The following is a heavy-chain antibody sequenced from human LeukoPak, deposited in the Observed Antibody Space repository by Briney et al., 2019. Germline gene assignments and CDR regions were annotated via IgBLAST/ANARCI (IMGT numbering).Heavy chain of an antibody. CDR3: ARDAGQETPFDY. CDR2: IRRDGNT. CDR1: GFTVSSYW. Sequence: PGGSLTLSCAASGFTVSSYWIHCVRQAPGKGLVWFSLIRRDGNTSFAASVQGRFTISRDNARNTLYLQMNSLAAEETAVYYCARDAGQETPFDYWGPGTVVSVS. V-gene: IGHV3-74*01. D-gene: IGHD2-15*01. J-gene: IGHJ4*02.